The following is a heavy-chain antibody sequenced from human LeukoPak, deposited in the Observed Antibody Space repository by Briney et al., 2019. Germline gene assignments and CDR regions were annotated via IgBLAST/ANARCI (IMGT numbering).Heavy chain of an antibody. CDR1: GGSFSGYY. J-gene: IGHJ4*02. D-gene: IGHD2-15*01. CDR3: ASPGGGTLGY. Sequence: SETLSLTCAVYGGSFSGYYWSWIRQPPGKGLEWIGEINHSGSTNYNPSLKSRVTISVDTSKNQFYLKLSSVTAADTAVYYCASPGGGTLGYWGQGTLVTVSS. CDR2: INHSGST. V-gene: IGHV4-34*01.